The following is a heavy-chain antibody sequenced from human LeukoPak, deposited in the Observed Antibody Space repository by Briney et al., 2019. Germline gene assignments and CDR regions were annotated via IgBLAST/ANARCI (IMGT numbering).Heavy chain of an antibody. Sequence: GASVKVSCKASGYTFTGYYMHWVRQAPGQGIEWMGWINPNSGGTNYAQKFQGRVTMTRDTSISTAYMELSRLRSDDTAVYYCARDLGITGSQWVMDVWGKGTTVTVSS. CDR2: INPNSGGT. CDR3: ARDLGITGSQWVMDV. CDR1: GYTFTGYY. D-gene: IGHD1-20*01. V-gene: IGHV1-2*02. J-gene: IGHJ6*03.